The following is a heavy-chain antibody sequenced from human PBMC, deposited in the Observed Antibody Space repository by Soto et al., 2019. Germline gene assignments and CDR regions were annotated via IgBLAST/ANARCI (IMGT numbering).Heavy chain of an antibody. CDR1: GGSISSSNW. Sequence: PSETLSLTCAVSGGSISSSNWWSWVRQPPGKGLEWIGEIYHSGSTNYNPSLKSRVTISVDTSKNQFSLKLSSVTAADTAVYYCASQSYSSSPSWGQGTLVTVSS. CDR2: IYHSGST. D-gene: IGHD6-6*01. CDR3: ASQSYSSSPS. J-gene: IGHJ4*02. V-gene: IGHV4-4*02.